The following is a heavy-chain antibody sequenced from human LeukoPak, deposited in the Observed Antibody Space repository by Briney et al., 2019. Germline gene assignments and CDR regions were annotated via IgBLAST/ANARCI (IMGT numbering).Heavy chain of an antibody. CDR1: EYTFTDYF. V-gene: IGHV1-2*02. D-gene: IGHD3-9*01. CDR2: INPNSGGT. J-gene: IGHJ4*02. CDR3: AAARLTGYHFAIY. Sequence: ASVKVSCKASEYTFTDYFMHWVQQAPGQGLEWMGWINPNSGGTNFAQKFQGRVTLTRDTSISSAYMELSRVRSDDTAVYYCAAARLTGYHFAIYWGQGTLVTASS.